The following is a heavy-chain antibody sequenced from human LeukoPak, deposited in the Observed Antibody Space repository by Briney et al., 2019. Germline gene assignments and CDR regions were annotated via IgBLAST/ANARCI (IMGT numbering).Heavy chain of an antibody. CDR3: ARLEREVRDY. CDR2: IYYSGIT. V-gene: IGHV4-39*01. CDR1: GDSISRSHSY. Sequence: SETLSLTCTVSGDSISRSHSYWGWIRQPPGKGLEWIGNIYYSGITYYNPSLKSRVTISVDTSRNQFSLKLSSVTAADTAVYYYARLEREVRDYWGQGTLVTVSS. D-gene: IGHD5-24*01. J-gene: IGHJ4*02.